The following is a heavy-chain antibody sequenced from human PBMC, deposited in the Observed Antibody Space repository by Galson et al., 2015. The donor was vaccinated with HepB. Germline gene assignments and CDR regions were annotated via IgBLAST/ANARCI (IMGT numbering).Heavy chain of an antibody. J-gene: IGHJ6*02. D-gene: IGHD5-12*01. V-gene: IGHV3-21*01. CDR1: GFTFSSYS. CDR2: ISSSSSYI. Sequence: SLRLSCAASGFTFSSYSMNWVRQAPGTGLEWVSSISSSSSYIYYADSVKGRFTISRDNAKNSLYLQMNSLRAEDTAVYYCAREGGVATINRYYYYGMDVWGQGTTVTVSS. CDR3: AREGGVATINRYYYYGMDV.